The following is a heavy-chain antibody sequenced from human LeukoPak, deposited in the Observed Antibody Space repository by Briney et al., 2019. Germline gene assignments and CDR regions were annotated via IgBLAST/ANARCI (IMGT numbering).Heavy chain of an antibody. V-gene: IGHV3-23*01. CDR3: ASPLSSNWYNY. CDR2: ISKSGDHT. Sequence: PGGSLRLSCAASGFTFSSYGIHWVRQAPGKGLEWVSAISKSGDHTYYADSVKGRFTISRDNSKDTLYLRMNSLRAEDTALYYCASPLSSNWYNYWGQGTLVTVSS. D-gene: IGHD6-13*01. J-gene: IGHJ4*02. CDR1: GFTFSSYG.